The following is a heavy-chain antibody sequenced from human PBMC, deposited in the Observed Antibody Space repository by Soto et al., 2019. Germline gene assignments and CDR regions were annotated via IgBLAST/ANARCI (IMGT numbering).Heavy chain of an antibody. Sequence: ASVKVSCKASGYTFTSYGISWVRQAPGQGLEWMGWISAYNGNTNYAQKLQGRVTMTTDTSTSTAYMELRSLRSDDTAVYYCARDNYDSSGYYPQTSWGQGTLVTVSS. D-gene: IGHD3-22*01. CDR3: ARDNYDSSGYYPQTS. CDR1: GYTFTSYG. V-gene: IGHV1-18*01. CDR2: ISAYNGNT. J-gene: IGHJ4*02.